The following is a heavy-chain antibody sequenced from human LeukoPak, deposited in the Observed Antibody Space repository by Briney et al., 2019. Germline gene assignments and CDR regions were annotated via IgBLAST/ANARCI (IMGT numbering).Heavy chain of an antibody. D-gene: IGHD6-13*01. CDR1: GFTFSTYW. J-gene: IGHJ4*02. Sequence: GGSLRLSCAVSGFTFSTYWMSWVRQAPGKGLEWVANIRQDGGAKYYVDSVRGRFTISRDNAKNSLYLQMNSLRAEDTAVYYCAKDSSSSVEIDYWGQGTLVTVSS. CDR3: AKDSSSSVEIDY. CDR2: IRQDGGAK. V-gene: IGHV3-7*03.